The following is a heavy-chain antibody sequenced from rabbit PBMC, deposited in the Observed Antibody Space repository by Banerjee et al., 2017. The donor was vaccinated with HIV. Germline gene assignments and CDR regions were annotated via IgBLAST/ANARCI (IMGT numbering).Heavy chain of an antibody. D-gene: IGHD5-1*01. Sequence: QSVEESGGDLVKPGGTLTLTCTVSGFTLTGFWMCWVRQAPGKGLEWIACIYGGSSDSTYYASWAKGRFTISKTSSTTVTLQMTSLTAADTATYFCARAGEGGDGYLNLWGPGTLVTVS. CDR2: IYGGSSDST. CDR3: ARAGEGGDGYLNL. J-gene: IGHJ4*01. V-gene: IGHV1S40*01. CDR1: GFTLTGFW.